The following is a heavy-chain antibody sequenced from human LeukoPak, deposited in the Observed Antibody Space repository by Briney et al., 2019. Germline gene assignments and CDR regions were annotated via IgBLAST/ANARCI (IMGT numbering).Heavy chain of an antibody. V-gene: IGHV1-46*01. CDR1: GYTFTRYY. D-gene: IGHD1-26*01. CDR3: ARNGEGGSYPSTY. CDR2: ISPSGANT. Sequence: ASVKVSCKASGYTFTRYYMHWVRQAPGQGLEWMGIISPSGANTAYAQKFRGRVTMTSDTSTSTVYMELSSLRSEDTAVYYCARNGEGGSYPSTYWGQGTLVIVSS. J-gene: IGHJ4*02.